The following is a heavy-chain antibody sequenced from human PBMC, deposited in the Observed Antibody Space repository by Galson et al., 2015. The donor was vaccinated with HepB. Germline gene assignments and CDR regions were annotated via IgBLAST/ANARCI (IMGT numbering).Heavy chain of an antibody. CDR1: GFTFSTYW. CDR2: IKQDGSEK. J-gene: IGHJ4*02. Sequence: SLRLSCAASGFTFSTYWMHWVRQAPGKGLEWVANIKQDGSEKNYVDSVKGRFTISRDNAKNSLYLQMNTLRAEDTAVYYCVGGAAVGFYYFDYWGQGTLVTVSS. D-gene: IGHD6-13*01. CDR3: VGGAAVGFYYFDY. V-gene: IGHV3-7*03.